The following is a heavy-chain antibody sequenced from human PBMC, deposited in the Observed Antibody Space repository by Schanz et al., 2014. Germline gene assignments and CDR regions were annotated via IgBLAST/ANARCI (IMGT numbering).Heavy chain of an antibody. J-gene: IGHJ4*02. CDR1: GFTFRSYG. D-gene: IGHD6-13*01. Sequence: VQLLESGGGLVQPGGSLRLSCAASGFTFRSYGMHWVRQAPGKGLEWVAVIWYDGSNKDYADSVKGRFTISRDNAKNSLYLQMNSLRAEDTALYYCARDSGSSSWYPSDYWGQGTLVTVSS. CDR2: IWYDGSNK. CDR3: ARDSGSSSWYPSDY. V-gene: IGHV3-33*08.